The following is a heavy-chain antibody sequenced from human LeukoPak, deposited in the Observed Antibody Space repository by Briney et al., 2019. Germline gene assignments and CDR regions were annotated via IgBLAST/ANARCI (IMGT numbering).Heavy chain of an antibody. Sequence: ASVKVSCKVSGYTLTVVSIHWVRQAPEKGLERMGGLDLEDDETIYAQKFKGRVTMTEDIATDTAYLELSSLRSEDTAVYYCAKVGAMGSGTYLYYNYYAMHVWGQGTTVTVSS. CDR3: AKVGAMGSGTYLYYNYYAMHV. D-gene: IGHD1-26*01. CDR1: GYTLTVVS. V-gene: IGHV1-24*01. J-gene: IGHJ6*02. CDR2: LDLEDDET.